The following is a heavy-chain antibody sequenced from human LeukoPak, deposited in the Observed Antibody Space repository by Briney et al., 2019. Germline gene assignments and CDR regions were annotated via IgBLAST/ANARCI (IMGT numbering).Heavy chain of an antibody. J-gene: IGHJ4*02. CDR2: ISGSGGST. Sequence: QSGGSLRLSCAASGFTFSSYAMSWVRQAPGKGLEWVSAISGSGGSTYYADSVKGRFTISRDNSKNTLYLQMNSLRAEDTAVYYCAKTPARTDHIVVVPVAKIVWGQGTLVTVSS. CDR3: AKTPARTDHIVVVPVAKIV. D-gene: IGHD2-2*01. CDR1: GFTFSSYA. V-gene: IGHV3-23*01.